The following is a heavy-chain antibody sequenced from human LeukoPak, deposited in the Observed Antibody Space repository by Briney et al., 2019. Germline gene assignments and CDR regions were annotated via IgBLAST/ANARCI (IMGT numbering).Heavy chain of an antibody. V-gene: IGHV3-48*02. CDR3: ASPVNSGYDRAPFDY. CDR2: VSSSGSTI. Sequence: PGGSLRLSCAASGFTFSSYSMNWVRQAPGKGLEWVSYVSSSGSTIYYADSVKGRFTISRENAKNSLYLQMKSLGDEDTAVYYCASPVNSGYDRAPFDYWGQGTLVTVSS. D-gene: IGHD5-12*01. CDR1: GFTFSSYS. J-gene: IGHJ4*02.